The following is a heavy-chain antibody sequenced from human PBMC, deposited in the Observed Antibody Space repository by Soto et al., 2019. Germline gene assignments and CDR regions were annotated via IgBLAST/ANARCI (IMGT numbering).Heavy chain of an antibody. CDR1: GFTFSSYW. CDR3: AREGRQQLVPFDY. J-gene: IGHJ4*02. D-gene: IGHD6-13*01. CDR2: INSDGSST. Sequence: GGSLRLSCAASGFTFSSYWMHWVRQAPGRGLVWVSRINSDGSSTSYADSVEGRFTISRDNAKNTLYLQMNSLRAEDTAVYYCAREGRQQLVPFDYWGQGTLVTVSS. V-gene: IGHV3-74*01.